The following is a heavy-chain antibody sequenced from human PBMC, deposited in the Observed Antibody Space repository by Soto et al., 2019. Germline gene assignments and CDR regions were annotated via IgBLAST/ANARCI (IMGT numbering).Heavy chain of an antibody. Sequence: SETLSLTCTFPGGSIISTFYYWGWLRQPPGRGLEWIANIHYSGETHYSPSLKSRVAISVDTSKSQFSLTLDSVTAADTAVYYCARRPDFRDHGWFDPWGQGILVTVSS. D-gene: IGHD4-17*01. CDR3: ARRPDFRDHGWFDP. J-gene: IGHJ5*02. CDR2: IHYSGET. V-gene: IGHV4-39*01. CDR1: GGSIISTFYY.